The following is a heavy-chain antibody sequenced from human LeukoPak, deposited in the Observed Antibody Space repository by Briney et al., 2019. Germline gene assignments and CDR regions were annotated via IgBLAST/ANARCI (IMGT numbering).Heavy chain of an antibody. CDR1: GYSISRGYY. J-gene: IGHJ4*02. CDR3: ARGTGYSSSWYNY. D-gene: IGHD6-13*01. Sequence: SETLSLTCAVSGYSISRGYYWGWIRQPPGKTLEWIGSIYHTVSTYYNPSLKCRVTISVATSTHQFSLKLSSVTAADTAVYYCARGTGYSSSWYNYWGQGTLVTVSS. V-gene: IGHV4-38-2*01. CDR2: IYHTVST.